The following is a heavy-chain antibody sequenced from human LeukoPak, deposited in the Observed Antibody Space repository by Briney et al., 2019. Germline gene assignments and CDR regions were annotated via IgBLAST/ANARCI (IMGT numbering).Heavy chain of an antibody. CDR1: GYTFTNYD. CDR3: TRDNYYDGGGYYTWYFDL. V-gene: IGHV1-8*02. Sequence: ASVKVSCKASGYTFTNYDINWVRQAPGQGLEWMGWMNPNSGNTGYAQKFQGRVTMTRDTSISTAYMELSSLRSEDTAVYYCTRDNYYDGGGYYTWYFDLWGRGTLVTVSS. CDR2: MNPNSGNT. D-gene: IGHD3-22*01. J-gene: IGHJ2*01.